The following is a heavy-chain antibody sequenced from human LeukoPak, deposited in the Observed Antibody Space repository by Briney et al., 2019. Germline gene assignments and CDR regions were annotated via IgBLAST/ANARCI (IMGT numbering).Heavy chain of an antibody. D-gene: IGHD6-19*01. Sequence: PGGSLRLSCAASGFTFSSYAMSWVRQAPGKGLEWVSAISGGGGSTYYADSVKGRFTISRDNSKNTLYLQMNSLRAEDTAVYYCAKVRLVIPGHFDYWGQGTLVTVSS. V-gene: IGHV3-23*01. CDR3: AKVRLVIPGHFDY. CDR2: ISGGGGST. J-gene: IGHJ4*02. CDR1: GFTFSSYA.